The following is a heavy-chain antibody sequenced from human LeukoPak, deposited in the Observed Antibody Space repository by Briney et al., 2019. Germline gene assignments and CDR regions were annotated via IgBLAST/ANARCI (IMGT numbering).Heavy chain of an antibody. J-gene: IGHJ1*01. D-gene: IGHD3-22*01. CDR2: ISNSSSYI. CDR3: ARDQWGGYYDSSGYADGYFQN. V-gene: IGHV3-21*01. Sequence: NPGGSLRRSCAASGFTFSSYSMNWVRQAPGKGLEWVSSISNSSSYIYYADSVKGRFTISRDNAKNSLYLQMNSLRAEDTAVYYCARDQWGGYYDSSGYADGYFQNWGQGTLVTVSS. CDR1: GFTFSSYS.